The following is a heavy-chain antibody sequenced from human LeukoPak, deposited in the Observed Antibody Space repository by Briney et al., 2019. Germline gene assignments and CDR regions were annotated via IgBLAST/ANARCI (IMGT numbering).Heavy chain of an antibody. V-gene: IGHV3-11*04. J-gene: IGHJ6*03. Sequence: GGSLRLSCAASGFTSSDYYMSWIRQAPGKGLEWVSYISSSGSTIYYADSVKGRFTISRDNAKNSLYLQMNSLGPEDTAVYYCARDPYSGNYGNYYYYYMDVWGKGTTVTISS. CDR2: ISSSGSTI. D-gene: IGHD1-26*01. CDR1: GFTSSDYY. CDR3: ARDPYSGNYGNYYYYYMDV.